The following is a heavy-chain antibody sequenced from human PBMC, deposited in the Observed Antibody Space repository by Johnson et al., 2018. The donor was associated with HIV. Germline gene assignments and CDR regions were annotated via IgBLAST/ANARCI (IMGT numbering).Heavy chain of an antibody. V-gene: IGHV3-30*14. J-gene: IGHJ3*01. CDR3: GRDGRDLVTRGSVDV. CDR1: GFTFSSYA. Sequence: LLVESGGGAVQPGMSLRLSCPASGFTFSSYAMHCVRQAPVKVLVRVSVISYDGSHKYYADYLKGRFTTSRDNSKNMVYLQMNSLRPEDTDGYYCGRDGRDLVTRGSVDVWGQGTVVTVSS. D-gene: IGHD3-9*01. CDR2: ISYDGSHK.